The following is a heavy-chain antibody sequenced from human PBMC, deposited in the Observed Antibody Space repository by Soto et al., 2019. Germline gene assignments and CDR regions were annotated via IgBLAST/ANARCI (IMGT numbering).Heavy chain of an antibody. D-gene: IGHD6-13*01. CDR3: ARTYSSSWSPFDY. CDR2: INQSGST. Sequence: QVQLQQWGAGLLKPSETLSLTCAVYGGSFSGYYWSWIRQPPGKGLEWIGEINQSGSTNYNPSLXXRXXISVDTSKNQFSLKLSSVTAADAAVYYCARTYSSSWSPFDYWGQGTLVTVSS. V-gene: IGHV4-34*01. J-gene: IGHJ4*02. CDR1: GGSFSGYY.